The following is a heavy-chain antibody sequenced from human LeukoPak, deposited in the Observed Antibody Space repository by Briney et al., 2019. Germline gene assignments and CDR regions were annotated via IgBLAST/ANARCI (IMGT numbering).Heavy chain of an antibody. CDR3: ARISGSQDP. Sequence: GGPLNQSWAPPGSTFSSYRMNWAPQAPGKGLDWAPPISSSSSYIYYADSVKGRFTISRDNAKNSLYLQMNSLRAEDTAVYYCARISGSQDPWGQGTLVTVSS. J-gene: IGHJ5*02. CDR1: GSTFSSYR. V-gene: IGHV3-21*01. D-gene: IGHD1-26*01. CDR2: ISSSSSYI.